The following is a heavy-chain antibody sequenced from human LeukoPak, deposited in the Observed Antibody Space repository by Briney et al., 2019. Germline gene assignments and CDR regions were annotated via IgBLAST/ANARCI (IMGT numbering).Heavy chain of an antibody. CDR3: AKLYDSSGYYYYYYMDV. J-gene: IGHJ6*03. Sequence: GGSLRLSCAASGFTFSSYAMSWVRQAPGKGLEWVSAISGSGGSTYYADSVKGRFTISRDNSKNTLYLQMSSLRAEDTAVYYCAKLYDSSGYYYYYYMDVWGKGTTVTVSS. CDR2: ISGSGGST. V-gene: IGHV3-23*01. CDR1: GFTFSSYA. D-gene: IGHD3-22*01.